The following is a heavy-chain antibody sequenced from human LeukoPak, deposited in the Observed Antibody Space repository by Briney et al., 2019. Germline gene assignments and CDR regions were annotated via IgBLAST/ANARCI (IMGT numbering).Heavy chain of an antibody. Sequence: SETLSLTCTVSGGSISSGGYYWSWSRQHPGKGLEWIGYIYYSGSTYYNPSLKSRVTISVDTSKNQFSLKLSSVTAADTAVYYCARCLGGYYYYYFDYWGQGTLVTVSS. CDR3: ARCLGGYYYYYFDY. CDR2: IYYSGST. J-gene: IGHJ4*02. CDR1: GGSISSGGYY. D-gene: IGHD3-10*01. V-gene: IGHV4-31*03.